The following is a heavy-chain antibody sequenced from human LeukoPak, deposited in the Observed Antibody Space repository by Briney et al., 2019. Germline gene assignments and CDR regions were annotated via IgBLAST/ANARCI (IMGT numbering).Heavy chain of an antibody. CDR2: INSDSGGT. Sequence: ASVKVSCKASGYTLTGYYMHWARQAPGQGLEWMGWINSDSGGTNYAQKFQGRVTMTRDTSISTAYMELSSLRSDDTAVYYCARDRTETSHSYDAFDIWGQGTMVTVSS. J-gene: IGHJ3*02. V-gene: IGHV1-2*02. CDR1: GYTLTGYY. CDR3: ARDRTETSHSYDAFDI.